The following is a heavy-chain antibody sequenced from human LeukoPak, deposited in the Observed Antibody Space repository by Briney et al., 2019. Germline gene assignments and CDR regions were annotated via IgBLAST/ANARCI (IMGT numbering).Heavy chain of an antibody. CDR2: ISYDGSNK. CDR3: ARGGNTYYYDSSGYSLGY. V-gene: IGHV3-30-3*01. J-gene: IGHJ4*02. D-gene: IGHD3-22*01. Sequence: GRSLRLSCAASGFTFSSYAMHWVRQAPGKGLEWVAVISYDGSNKYYADSVKGRFTISRDNSKNTLYLQMNSLRAEDTAVYYCARGGNTYYYDSSGYSLGYWGQGTLVTVSS. CDR1: GFTFSSYA.